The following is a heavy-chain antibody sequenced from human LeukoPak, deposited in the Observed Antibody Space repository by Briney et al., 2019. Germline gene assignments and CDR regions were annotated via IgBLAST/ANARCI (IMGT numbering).Heavy chain of an antibody. J-gene: IGHJ4*02. Sequence: GGSLRLSCAASRFTFSNAWLSWVRQAPGKGLEWVGRIKSKTDGGTTDYAAPVKGRFTISRDDSKNTLYLQMNSLKTVDTAVYYCTTHCSSTSCYFRWGQGTLVTVSS. CDR2: IKSKTDGGTT. V-gene: IGHV3-15*01. D-gene: IGHD2-2*01. CDR3: TTHCSSTSCYFR. CDR1: RFTFSNAW.